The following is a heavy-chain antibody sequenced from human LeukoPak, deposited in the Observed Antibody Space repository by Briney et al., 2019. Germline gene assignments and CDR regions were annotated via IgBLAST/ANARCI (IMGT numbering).Heavy chain of an antibody. V-gene: IGHV3-48*02. D-gene: IGHD3-3*01. CDR3: ARSRSALPPNWFDP. Sequence: GGSLRLSCAASGFTFSSYSMTWVRQAPGKGLGWVSYISSSSSTIYYADSVKGRFTISRDNAKNSLYLQMNSLRDEDTAVYYCARSRSALPPNWFDPWGQGTLVTVSS. J-gene: IGHJ5*02. CDR2: ISSSSSTI. CDR1: GFTFSSYS.